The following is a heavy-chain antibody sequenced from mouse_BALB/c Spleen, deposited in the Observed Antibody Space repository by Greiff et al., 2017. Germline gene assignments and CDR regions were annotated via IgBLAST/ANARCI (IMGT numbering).Heavy chain of an antibody. CDR2: IFPGTGTT. CDR1: GYTFTSYW. CDR3: ARGDSLAY. V-gene: IGHV1S132*01. Sequence: QVQLQQSGAELVKPGASVKLSCKTSGYTFTSYWIQWVKQRPGQGLGWIGEIFPGTGTTYYNEKFKGKATLTIDTSSSTAYMQLSSLTSEDSAVYFCARGDSLAYWGQGTLVTVSA. J-gene: IGHJ3*01.